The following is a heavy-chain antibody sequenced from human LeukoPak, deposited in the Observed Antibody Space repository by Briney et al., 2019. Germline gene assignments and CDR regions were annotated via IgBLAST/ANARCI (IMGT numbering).Heavy chain of an antibody. D-gene: IGHD2-2*01. CDR2: TYYRSRWYN. J-gene: IGHJ3*02. Sequence: SQTLSLTCAISGDSVSNKSATWNWIRQSPSRGLEWLGRTYYRSRWYNDYAESVKSRITINPDTSKNQFSLQLNSVTPEDAAAYYCTRGKASFTVEDAFDIWGQGTMVTVSS. CDR3: TRGKASFTVEDAFDI. CDR1: GDSVSNKSAT. V-gene: IGHV6-1*01.